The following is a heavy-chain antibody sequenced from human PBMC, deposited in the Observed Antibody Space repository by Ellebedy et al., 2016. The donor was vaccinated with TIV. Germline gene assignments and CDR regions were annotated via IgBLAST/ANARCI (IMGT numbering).Heavy chain of an antibody. CDR2: TYYRSKWYD. D-gene: IGHD1-26*01. CDR1: GDSVSSNSAA. Sequence: SQTPSLTCAISGDSVSSNSAAWNWIRQSPSRGLEWLGRTYYRSKWYDDYAVSVKSRITINPDIPKNKLSLQLNPVTHEDTAVYYCAKGQNYSGRVFDYWGQGTLVTVSS. V-gene: IGHV6-1*01. J-gene: IGHJ4*02. CDR3: AKGQNYSGRVFDY.